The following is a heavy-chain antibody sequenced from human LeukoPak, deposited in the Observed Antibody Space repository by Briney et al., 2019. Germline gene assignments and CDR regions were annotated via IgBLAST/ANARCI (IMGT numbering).Heavy chain of an antibody. D-gene: IGHD1-20*01. V-gene: IGHV3-23*01. CDR2: ISGSGGGT. CDR1: GFSFSTYA. J-gene: IGHJ4*02. Sequence: GGSLRLSCAASGFSFSTYAMSWVRQAPGKGLEWVSTISGSGGGTYYADSVKGRFTISRDNSKNTLYLQMNSLRAEDTAVYYCAKGLTDGFDYWGQGTLVTVSS. CDR3: AKGLTDGFDY.